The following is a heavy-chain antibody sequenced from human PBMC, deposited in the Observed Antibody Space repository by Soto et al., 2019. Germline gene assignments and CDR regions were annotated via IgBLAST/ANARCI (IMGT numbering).Heavy chain of an antibody. CDR1: GFSVSHYW. D-gene: IGHD2-15*01. V-gene: IGHV3-7*01. CDR2: TKEDGSDE. J-gene: IGHJ4*02. Sequence: EVQLVESGGGFVQPGGSLRLSCAVSGFSVSHYWMSWVRQAPGKGLEWVANTKEDGSDEYYVDSVEGRFTISRDNAKNSLYLQMNSLRAEDTAVYYCYSSGGYWGQGTLVTVSS. CDR3: YSSGGY.